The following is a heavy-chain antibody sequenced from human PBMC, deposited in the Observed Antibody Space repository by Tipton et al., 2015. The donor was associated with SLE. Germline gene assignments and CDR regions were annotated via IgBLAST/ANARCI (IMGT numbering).Heavy chain of an antibody. Sequence: LRLSCAASGFTFSSYEMSWVRQPPGKELEWIGEINHSGSTNYNPSLKSRVTISVDTSKNQFSLKLSSVTAADTAVYYCARGRGSSSSGHYWGQGTLVTVSS. D-gene: IGHD6-6*01. CDR1: GFTFSSYE. CDR3: ARGRGSSSSGHY. J-gene: IGHJ4*02. CDR2: INHSGST. V-gene: IGHV4-34*01.